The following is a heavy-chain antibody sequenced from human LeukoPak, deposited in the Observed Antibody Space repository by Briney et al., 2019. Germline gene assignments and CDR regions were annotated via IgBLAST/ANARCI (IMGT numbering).Heavy chain of an antibody. V-gene: IGHV1-8*02. CDR2: MNPNSGNT. J-gene: IGHJ5*02. CDR1: GYTFTGHY. Sequence: ASVKVSCKASGYTFTGHYMHWVRQATGQGLEWMGWMNPNSGNTGYAQKFQGRVTMTRNTSISTAYMELSSLRSEDTAVYYCARALCGGDCYSGWFDPWGQGTLVTVSS. D-gene: IGHD2-21*02. CDR3: ARALCGGDCYSGWFDP.